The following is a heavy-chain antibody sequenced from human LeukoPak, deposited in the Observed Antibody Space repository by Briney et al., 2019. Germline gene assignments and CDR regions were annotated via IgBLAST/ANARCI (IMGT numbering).Heavy chain of an antibody. D-gene: IGHD3-16*01. CDR2: INHSGST. CDR1: GVSFSGYY. CDR3: ARGGRLRLALPDY. J-gene: IGHJ4*02. Sequence: SETLSLTCAVYGVSFSGYYWSWIRQPPGKGLEWLGEINHSGSTNYNPSLKSRVTISVDTSKNQFSLKLSSVTAADTAVYYCARGGRLRLALPDYWGQGTLVTVSS. V-gene: IGHV4-34*01.